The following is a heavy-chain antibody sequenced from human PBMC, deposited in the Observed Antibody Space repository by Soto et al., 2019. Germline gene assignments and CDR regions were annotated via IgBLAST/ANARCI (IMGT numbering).Heavy chain of an antibody. CDR1: GYKFPDYG. D-gene: IGHD1-26*01. CDR2: MSAYNGDT. V-gene: IGHV1-18*01. Sequence: QARLTQSGPEVKKLGASVKVSCKASGYKFPDYGISWVRRAPGQGPEWLGWMSAYNGDTEYANKFQGRITVTTDTSTTTVYLELRRLRPEDTAIYYCARVEDSGTYLIWGQGTLVTASS. CDR3: ARVEDSGTYLI. J-gene: IGHJ4*02.